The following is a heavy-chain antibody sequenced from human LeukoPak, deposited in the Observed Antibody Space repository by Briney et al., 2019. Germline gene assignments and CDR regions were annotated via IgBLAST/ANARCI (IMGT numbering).Heavy chain of an antibody. D-gene: IGHD1-26*01. CDR3: AKGLSGGSGSYLDY. J-gene: IGHJ4*02. CDR1: GFTFNNCA. CDR2: ISGSGGGT. V-gene: IGHV3-23*01. Sequence: PGGSLRLSCAASGFTFNNCAMSWVRQAPGKGLEWVSSISGSGGGTYYADSVKGRFTISRDNSKNTLYLQMNSLRAEDTAVYYCAKGLSGGSGSYLDYWGQGTLVTVSS.